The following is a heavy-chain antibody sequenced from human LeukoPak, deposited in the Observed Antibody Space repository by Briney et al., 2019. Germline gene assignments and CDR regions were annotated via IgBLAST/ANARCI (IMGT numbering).Heavy chain of an antibody. CDR2: ISAYNDNT. D-gene: IGHD5-24*01. J-gene: IGHJ4*02. CDR1: GYTFTSYG. CDR3: ARMARRVPSDY. Sequence: ASVKVSCKASGYTFTSYGISWVRQAPGQGLKWMGWISAYNDNTNYAQKLQGRVTMTTDTSTSTAYMELRSLRSDDTAVYYCARMARRVPSDYWGQGTLVTVSS. V-gene: IGHV1-18*01.